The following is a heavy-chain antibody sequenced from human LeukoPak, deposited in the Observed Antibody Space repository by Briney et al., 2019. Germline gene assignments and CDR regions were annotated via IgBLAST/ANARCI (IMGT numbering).Heavy chain of an antibody. CDR2: FDPEDGET. J-gene: IGHJ4*02. CDR3: ATLTRRGGPVN. CDR1: GYTLTELS. Sequence: ASVKVSCKVSGYTLTELSMHWVRQAPGKGLEWMGGFDPEDGETIYAQKFQGRVTMTEGTSTDTAYMELSSLRSEDTAVYYCATLTRRGGPVNWGQGTLVTVSS. D-gene: IGHD4-23*01. V-gene: IGHV1-24*01.